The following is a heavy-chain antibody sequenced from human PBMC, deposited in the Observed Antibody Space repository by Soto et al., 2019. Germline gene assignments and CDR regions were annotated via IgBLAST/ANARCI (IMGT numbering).Heavy chain of an antibody. CDR2: IHKTGTIT. Sequence: EGQVVESGGDLVQPGDSLTISCAASGFTFSTYAMSWVRQAPGKGLEWVSGIHKTGTITFYADSVKGRFTISRDNSKNTLYLHMRSLSDGDTAVYYCVRDLNYKFFFDLWGQGTLVTVSS. CDR3: VRDLNYKFFFDL. CDR1: GFTFSTYA. D-gene: IGHD3-10*01. V-gene: IGHV3-23*05. J-gene: IGHJ4*02.